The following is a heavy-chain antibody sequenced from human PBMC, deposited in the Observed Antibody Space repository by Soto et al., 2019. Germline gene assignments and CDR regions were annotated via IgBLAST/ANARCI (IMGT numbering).Heavy chain of an antibody. J-gene: IGHJ3*02. Sequence: QVQLQESGPGLVKPSGTLSLTCTVTSGSISSDNWWSWVRQSPGKGLEWIGEIYHGGSTNFNPSLMSRVTISLDRSRNQFSLRLRSVTAADTAVYYCAGESGSIKVRGPFDIWGQGTLVTVSS. V-gene: IGHV4-4*02. D-gene: IGHD3-10*01. CDR3: AGESGSIKVRGPFDI. CDR2: IYHGGST. CDR1: SGSISSDNW.